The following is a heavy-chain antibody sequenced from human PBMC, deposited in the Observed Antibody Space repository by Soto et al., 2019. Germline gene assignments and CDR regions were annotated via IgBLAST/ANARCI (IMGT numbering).Heavy chain of an antibody. Sequence: PSETLSLTCTVSVGSISSSSYYWGWIRQPPGKGLEWIGSIYYSGSTYYNPSLKSRVTISVDTSKNQFSLKLSSVTAADTAVYYCARPGSGWGQQLVHAFDIWGQGTMVTVSS. CDR2: IYYSGST. CDR3: ARPGSGWGQQLVHAFDI. D-gene: IGHD6-13*01. J-gene: IGHJ3*02. CDR1: VGSISSSSYY. V-gene: IGHV4-39*01.